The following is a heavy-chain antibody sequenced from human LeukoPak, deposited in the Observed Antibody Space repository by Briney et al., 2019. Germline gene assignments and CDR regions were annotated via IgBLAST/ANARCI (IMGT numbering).Heavy chain of an antibody. CDR2: INQDGGEK. J-gene: IGHJ4*02. CDR3: VRDKRR. Sequence: GGSLRLSCAGSGFTFSSDWMSWVRQTPEKGLEWVANINQDGGEKHYVDSVKGRFTISRDNAKNSLYLQMNSLRAADTAVYYCVRDKRRWGQGALVTVSS. CDR1: GFTFSSDW. V-gene: IGHV3-7*01.